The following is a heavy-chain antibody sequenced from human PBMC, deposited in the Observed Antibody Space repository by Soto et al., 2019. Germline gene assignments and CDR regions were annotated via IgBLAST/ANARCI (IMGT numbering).Heavy chain of an antibody. CDR2: ITTTSSTM. D-gene: IGHD3-22*01. CDR3: VRDSSGRQYYGMDV. Sequence: GGSLRLSCTPSGFIFSDYSMNWVRQAPGKGLEWISYITTTSSTMYYADSVKGRFTISRDNAKNSLYLQMNSLRDEDTAVYYCVRDSSGRQYYGMDVWGQGTTVTVSS. CDR1: GFIFSDYS. J-gene: IGHJ6*02. V-gene: IGHV3-48*02.